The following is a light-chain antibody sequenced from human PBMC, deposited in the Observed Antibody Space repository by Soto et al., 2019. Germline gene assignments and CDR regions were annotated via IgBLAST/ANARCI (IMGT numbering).Light chain of an antibody. Sequence: EIVLTQSPGTLSLSPGERATLSCRASQSVSSSYLAWYQQKPGQAPRLLIYGASSRATGIPDRFSGSGSGTDFTLTISRLEPEDFAVYYCQQYASSPVTFGQGTKWEIK. CDR1: QSVSSSY. CDR2: GAS. CDR3: QQYASSPVT. V-gene: IGKV3-20*01. J-gene: IGKJ1*01.